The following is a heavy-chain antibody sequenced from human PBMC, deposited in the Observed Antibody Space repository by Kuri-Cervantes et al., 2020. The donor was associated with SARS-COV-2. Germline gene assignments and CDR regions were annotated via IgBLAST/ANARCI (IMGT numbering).Heavy chain of an antibody. CDR2: ISSSGSTI. D-gene: IGHD5-18*01. CDR1: GFTFSDYY. CDR3: AGGRVDTVMVTPWYFDL. J-gene: IGHJ2*01. V-gene: IGHV3-11*04. Sequence: GESLKISCAASGFTFSDYYMSWIRQAPGKGLEWVSYISSSGSTIYYADSVKGRFTISRDNAKNSPYLQMNSLRAEDTAVYYCAGGRVDTVMVTPWYFDLWGRGTLVTVSS.